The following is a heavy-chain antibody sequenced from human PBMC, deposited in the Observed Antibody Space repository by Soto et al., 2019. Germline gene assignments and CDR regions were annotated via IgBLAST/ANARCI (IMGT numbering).Heavy chain of an antibody. CDR3: ARDEQQLNY. V-gene: IGHV1-46*03. CDR2: INPSGGST. CDR1: GYTFTSYY. D-gene: IGHD6-13*01. Sequence: ASVKVSCKASGYTFTSYYMHWVRQAPGQGLEWMGIINPSGGSTSYAQKFQGRVTMTRDTYTSTVKNELSSLRSENTAVYYCARDEQQLNYWGQGTLVTVSS. J-gene: IGHJ4*02.